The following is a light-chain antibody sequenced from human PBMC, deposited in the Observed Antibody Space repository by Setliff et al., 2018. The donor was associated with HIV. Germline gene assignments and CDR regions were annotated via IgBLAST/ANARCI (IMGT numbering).Light chain of an antibody. V-gene: IGLV1-44*01. J-gene: IGLJ1*01. CDR2: TNY. Sequence: QSALTQPPSASGTPGQRVTISCSGSGSNIGSNTVNWYQQLPGTAPKLLIYTNYQRPSGVPDRFSGSKSGTSASLAISGLQSEDEADYYCAAWGDSLNGPYVFGTGTKVTVL. CDR3: AAWGDSLNGPYV. CDR1: GSNIGSNT.